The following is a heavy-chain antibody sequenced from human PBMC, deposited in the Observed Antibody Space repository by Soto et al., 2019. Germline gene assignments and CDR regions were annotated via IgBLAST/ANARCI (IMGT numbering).Heavy chain of an antibody. CDR3: ARVRAASRVPAASTVQTYIGWFDP. CDR2: IYHSGST. Sequence: SETLSLTCAVSSGSISSSNWWSWVRQPPGKGLEWIGEIYHSGSTNYNPSLKSRVTISVDKSKNQFSLKLSSVTAADTAVYYCARVRAASRVPAASTVQTYIGWFDPWGQGTLVTVSS. J-gene: IGHJ5*02. V-gene: IGHV4-4*02. CDR1: SGSISSSNW. D-gene: IGHD2-2*01.